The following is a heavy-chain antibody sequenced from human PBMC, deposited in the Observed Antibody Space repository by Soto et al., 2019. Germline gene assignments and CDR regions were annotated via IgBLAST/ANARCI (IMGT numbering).Heavy chain of an antibody. CDR1: GGSMNSHDYY. Sequence: QEQLQESGPGLVKPSQTLSLTCTVSGGSMNSHDYYWSWIRQPPGKGLEWIGYIHNSGSTYYNPSLKSRLTISSDTPKNQSSRRLNSVTAADTALYYCARGEVRGPFDIWGQGTMVTVSS. CDR3: ARGEVRGPFDI. V-gene: IGHV4-30-4*01. J-gene: IGHJ3*02. D-gene: IGHD3-10*01. CDR2: IHNSGST.